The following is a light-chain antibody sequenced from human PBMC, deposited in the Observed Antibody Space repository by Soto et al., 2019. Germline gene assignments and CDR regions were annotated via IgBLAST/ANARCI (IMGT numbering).Light chain of an antibody. J-gene: IGKJ4*01. CDR3: QQYGSSPLT. CDR1: QSVSSSY. V-gene: IGKV3-20*01. CDR2: GAS. Sequence: EIVLTQSPGTLSLSPGEIATLFCRASQSVSSSYLAWYQQKPGQAPKLLIYGASSRSTGIPYRFSGSGSGTDFTLTISRLEPEDFAVYYCQQYGSSPLTFGGGTKVEIK.